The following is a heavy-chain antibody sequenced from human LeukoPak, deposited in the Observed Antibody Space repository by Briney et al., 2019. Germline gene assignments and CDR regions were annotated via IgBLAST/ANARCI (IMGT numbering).Heavy chain of an antibody. CDR3: AKVHSSSWYYPYYFDY. D-gene: IGHD6-13*01. V-gene: IGHV3-23*01. CDR2: ISGSGGST. Sequence: GGSLRLSRAASGFTFSSYAMSWVRQAPGKGLEWVSAISGSGGSTYYADSVKGRFTISRDNSKNTLYLQMNSLRAEDTAVYYCAKVHSSSWYYPYYFDYWGQGTLVTVSS. CDR1: GFTFSSYA. J-gene: IGHJ4*02.